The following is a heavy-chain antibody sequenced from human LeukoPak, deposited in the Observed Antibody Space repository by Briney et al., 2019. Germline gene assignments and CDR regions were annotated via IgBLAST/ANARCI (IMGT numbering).Heavy chain of an antibody. D-gene: IGHD2-2*01. CDR3: ARLKRLIVVVTAVPTWFDP. Sequence: SETLSLTCAVYGGSFSGYYWSWIRQPPVKGLEWIGEINHSGSTNYNPSLKSRVTISVDTSKNQFSLKLSSVTAADTAVYYCARLKRLIVVVTAVPTWFDPWGQGTLVTVSS. CDR1: GGSFSGYY. V-gene: IGHV4-34*01. J-gene: IGHJ5*02. CDR2: INHSGST.